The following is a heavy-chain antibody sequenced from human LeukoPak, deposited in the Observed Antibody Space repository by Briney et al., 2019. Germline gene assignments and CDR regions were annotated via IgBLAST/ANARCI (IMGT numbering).Heavy chain of an antibody. J-gene: IGHJ4*02. CDR2: IYYSGST. CDR3: ASGIAVALSDY. V-gene: IGHV4-59*01. CDR1: GGSISSYY. D-gene: IGHD6-19*01. Sequence: SETLSLTCTVSGGSISSYYWSWIRQPPGKGLEWIGYIYYSGSTNYNPSLKSRVTISVDTSKNQFSLKLSSVTAADTAVYYCASGIAVALSDYWGQGTLVTVSS.